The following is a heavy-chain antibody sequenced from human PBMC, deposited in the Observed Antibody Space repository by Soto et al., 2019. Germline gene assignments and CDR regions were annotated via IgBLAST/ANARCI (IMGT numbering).Heavy chain of an antibody. Sequence: EVQLVESGGGLVQPGGSLRLSCAASGFTFSSYWMSWVRQAPGKGLEWVANIKQDGSEKYYVDSVKGRFTISRDNAKNSLYLQMNSLGAEDTGVYYCARERRGWLYSFGMDVWGLVTTVAVAS. CDR2: IKQDGSEK. V-gene: IGHV3-7*01. D-gene: IGHD6-19*01. CDR3: ARERRGWLYSFGMDV. CDR1: GFTFSSYW. J-gene: IGHJ6*02.